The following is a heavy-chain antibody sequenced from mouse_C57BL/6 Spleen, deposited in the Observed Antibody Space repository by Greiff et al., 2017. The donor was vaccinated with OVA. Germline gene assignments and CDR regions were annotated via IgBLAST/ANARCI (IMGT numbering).Heavy chain of an antibody. Sequence: VQLQQSGPGLVQPSQSLSITCTVSGFSLTSYGVHWVRQSPGKGLEWLGVIWSGGSTDYNAAFISRLSISKDNSKSQVFFKMNSLQADDTAIYYCAREGNYYGSSYAMDYWGQGTSVTVSS. J-gene: IGHJ4*01. CDR3: AREGNYYGSSYAMDY. CDR2: IWSGGST. D-gene: IGHD1-1*01. CDR1: GFSLTSYG. V-gene: IGHV2-2*01.